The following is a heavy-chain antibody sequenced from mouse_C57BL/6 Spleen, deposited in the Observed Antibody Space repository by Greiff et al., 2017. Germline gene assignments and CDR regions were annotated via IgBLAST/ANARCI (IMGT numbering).Heavy chain of an antibody. Sequence: EVQLQQSGPELVKPGASVKISCKASGYTFTDYYMNWVKQSHGKTLEWIGDINPNNGGTSYNQKFKGKATLTVDKSSSTAYMELRSLTSEDSAVYYCAYYGSSYELLFDYWGQGTTLTVSS. D-gene: IGHD1-1*01. CDR2: INPNNGGT. V-gene: IGHV1-26*01. CDR1: GYTFTDYY. J-gene: IGHJ2*01. CDR3: AYYGSSYELLFDY.